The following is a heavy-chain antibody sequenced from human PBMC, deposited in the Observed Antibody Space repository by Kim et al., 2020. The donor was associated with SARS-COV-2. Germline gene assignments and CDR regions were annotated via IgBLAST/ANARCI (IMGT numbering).Heavy chain of an antibody. Sequence: GGSLRLSCAASGFTFSNAWMSWVRQAPGKGLEWVGRIKSKTDGETTDYAAPVKGRFTISRDDSKNTLYLQMNSLKTEDTAVYYCTTGRLDYWGQGTLVTVSS. CDR1: GFTFSNAW. CDR3: TTGRLDY. CDR2: IKSKTDGETT. D-gene: IGHD1-1*01. V-gene: IGHV3-15*01. J-gene: IGHJ4*02.